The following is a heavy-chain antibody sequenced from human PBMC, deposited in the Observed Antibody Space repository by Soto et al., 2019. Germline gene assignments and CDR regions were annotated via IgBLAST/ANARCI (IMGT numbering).Heavy chain of an antibody. D-gene: IGHD2-8*02. V-gene: IGHV5-51*01. CDR2: IYPGDSDA. CDR3: ARGYCTATICDPWFDP. CDR1: GYAFSSDW. Sequence: GESLKISCQGSGYAFSSDWIAWVRQMPGKGLEWMGIIYPGDSDARYSPSFQGQVTISVDKSITTAYLQWSSLKASDTAMYYCARGYCTATICDPWFDPWGQGPLVTVSS. J-gene: IGHJ5*02.